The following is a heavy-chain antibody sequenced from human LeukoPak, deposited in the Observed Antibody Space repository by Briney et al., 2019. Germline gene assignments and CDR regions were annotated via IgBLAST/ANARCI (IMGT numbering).Heavy chain of an antibody. CDR3: ARDHRYSYGHYYYYYMDV. CDR2: IYYSGST. V-gene: IGHV4-59*01. CDR1: GGSISSYY. D-gene: IGHD5-18*01. Sequence: PSETLSLTCTVSGGSISSYYWSWIRQPPGKGLEWIGYIYYSGSTNYNPSLKSRVTISVDTSKNQFSLKLSPVTAADTAVYYCARDHRYSYGHYYYYYMDVWGKGTTVTISS. J-gene: IGHJ6*03.